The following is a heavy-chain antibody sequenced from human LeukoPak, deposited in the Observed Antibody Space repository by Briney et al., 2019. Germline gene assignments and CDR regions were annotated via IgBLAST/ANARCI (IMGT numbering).Heavy chain of an antibody. CDR2: ISSSSSYI. CDR1: GFTFSSYA. Sequence: GSLRLSCAASGFTFSSYAMHWVRQAPGKGLEWVSSISSSSSYIYYADSVKGRFTISRDNAKNSLYLQINSLRAEDTAVYYCARAAGHFGVVIPNWFDPWGQGTLVTVSS. J-gene: IGHJ5*02. CDR3: ARAAGHFGVVIPNWFDP. V-gene: IGHV3-21*01. D-gene: IGHD3-3*01.